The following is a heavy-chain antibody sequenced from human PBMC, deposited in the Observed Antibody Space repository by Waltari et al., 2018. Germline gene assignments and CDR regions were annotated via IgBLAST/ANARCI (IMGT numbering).Heavy chain of an antibody. V-gene: IGHV1-18*01. D-gene: IGHD3-22*01. CDR3: ARRSPYSSFDY. CDR2: FNPDNGDG. Sequence: QVQLVQSGAAVKKPGASVKVSCKASGYSFDSYGISWVRQAPGQGLEWMGWFNPDNGDGNYAQKFQGRVTMTTDSSTSTAHMELRSLGSDDTAVYYCARRSPYSSFDYWGQGTLVTVSS. CDR1: GYSFDSYG. J-gene: IGHJ4*02.